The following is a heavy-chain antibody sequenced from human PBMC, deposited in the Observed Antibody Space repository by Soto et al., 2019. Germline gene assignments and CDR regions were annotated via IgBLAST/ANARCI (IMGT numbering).Heavy chain of an antibody. D-gene: IGHD3-22*01. CDR2: ISAYNGNT. CDR3: ARHRLETMMVAANWFDP. J-gene: IGHJ5*02. Sequence: ASVKVACKASGYTFTSYGISCVRQAPGQGLEWMGWISAYNGNTNYAQKLQGRVTMTTDTSTSTAYMELRSLRSDDTAMYYCARHRLETMMVAANWFDPWGQGTLVTGSS. V-gene: IGHV1-18*01. CDR1: GYTFTSYG.